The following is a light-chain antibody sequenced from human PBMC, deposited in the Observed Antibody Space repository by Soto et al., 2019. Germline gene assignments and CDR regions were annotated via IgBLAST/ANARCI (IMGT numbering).Light chain of an antibody. CDR2: DAS. CDR3: QQNYSTPLA. CDR1: QSISSW. J-gene: IGKJ4*01. Sequence: IQMTQSPSTLSASLGERVTITCRASQSISSWLAWYQQKPGKAPKLLIYDASSLESGVPSRFSGSGSGTDFTLTISSLQLEDFATYYCQQNYSTPLAFGGGTKVDIK. V-gene: IGKV1-5*01.